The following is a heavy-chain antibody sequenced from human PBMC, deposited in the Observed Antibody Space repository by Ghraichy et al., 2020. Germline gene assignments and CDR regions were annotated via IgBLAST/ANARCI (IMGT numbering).Heavy chain of an antibody. CDR2: IYVNGNT. D-gene: IGHD2-2*01. Sequence: GSLSLTCTVSGGSINTYYWSWIRQPPGKGLEWIGYIYVNGNTNYNPSLKSRVTISVDTSKNQFSLKVRSVTAADTAVYYCARVFCSSTSCYALDVWGKGTTVTVSS. J-gene: IGHJ6*04. CDR1: GGSINTYY. CDR3: ARVFCSSTSCYALDV. V-gene: IGHV4-59*01.